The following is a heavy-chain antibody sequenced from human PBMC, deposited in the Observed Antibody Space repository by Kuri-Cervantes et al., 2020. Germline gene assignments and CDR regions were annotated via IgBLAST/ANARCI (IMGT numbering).Heavy chain of an antibody. V-gene: IGHV4-34*01. CDR2: INHSGST. CDR1: GGSFSGYY. Sequence: SETLSLTCAVYGGSFSGYYWSWIRQPPGKGLDWSGEINHSGSTNYNPSLKSRVTISVDTSKNQFSLKLSSVTAADTAVYYCARGPPGRMVQGVIITTPYYYYYYMDVWGKGTTVTVSS. CDR3: ARGPPGRMVQGVIITTPYYYYYYMDV. D-gene: IGHD3-10*01. J-gene: IGHJ6*03.